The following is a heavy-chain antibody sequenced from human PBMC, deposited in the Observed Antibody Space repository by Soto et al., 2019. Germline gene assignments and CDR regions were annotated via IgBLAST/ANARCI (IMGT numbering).Heavy chain of an antibody. J-gene: IGHJ6*02. CDR3: ARSRSSGYYFRYYYYYGMDV. CDR2: IIPIFGTA. V-gene: IGHV1-69*13. Sequence: ASVKVSCKASGGTFSSYAISWVRQAPGQGLEWMGGIIPIFGTANYAQKFQGRVTITADESTSTAYMELSSLRSEDTAVYYCARSRSSGYYFRYYYYYGMDVWGQGTTVTVSS. CDR1: GGTFSSYA. D-gene: IGHD3-22*01.